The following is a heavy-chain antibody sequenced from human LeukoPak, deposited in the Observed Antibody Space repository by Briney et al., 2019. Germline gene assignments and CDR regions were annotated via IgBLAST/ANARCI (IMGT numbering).Heavy chain of an antibody. CDR3: ATQSRAHSTVDY. Sequence: ASVKVSCKASGYTFTSYGISWVRQAPGQGLEWMGWISAYNGNTNYAQKLQGRVTMTTDASTSTAYMEPRSLRSDDMSVYYCATQSRAHSTVDYWGQGTLVTVSS. CDR2: ISAYNGNT. D-gene: IGHD6-13*01. CDR1: GYTFTSYG. J-gene: IGHJ4*02. V-gene: IGHV1-18*03.